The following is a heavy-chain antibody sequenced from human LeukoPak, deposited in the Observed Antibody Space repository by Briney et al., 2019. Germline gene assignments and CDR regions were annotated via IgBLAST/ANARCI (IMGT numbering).Heavy chain of an antibody. D-gene: IGHD1-1*01. Sequence: ASVKVSCKASGYTFTGYYMHWVRQAPGQGLEWMGWINPNSGGTNYAQKFQGRVTMTRDTSISTAYMELSRLRSDDTAVYYCAREVGVGWNDPSFDYWGQGTLVTVSS. J-gene: IGHJ4*02. V-gene: IGHV1-2*02. CDR2: INPNSGGT. CDR3: AREVGVGWNDPSFDY. CDR1: GYTFTGYY.